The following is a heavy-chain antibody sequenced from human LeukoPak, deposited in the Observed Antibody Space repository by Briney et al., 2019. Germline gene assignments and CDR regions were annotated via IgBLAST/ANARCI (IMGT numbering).Heavy chain of an antibody. CDR3: ARADTGYSSGWYWAYYYYGMDV. J-gene: IGHJ6*02. CDR2: MNPNSGNT. D-gene: IGHD6-19*01. Sequence: ASVKVSCKASGYTFTSYGISWVRQATGQGLEWMGWMNPNSGNTGYAQKFQGRVTMTRNTSISTAYMELSSLRSEDTAVYYCARADTGYSSGWYWAYYYYGMDVWGQGTTVTVSS. CDR1: GYTFTSYG. V-gene: IGHV1-8*02.